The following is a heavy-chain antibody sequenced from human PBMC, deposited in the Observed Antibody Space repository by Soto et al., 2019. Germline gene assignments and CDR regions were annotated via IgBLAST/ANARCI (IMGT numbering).Heavy chain of an antibody. CDR2: IYYSGST. J-gene: IGHJ4*02. D-gene: IGHD3-10*01. CDR1: GGSISSYY. CDR3: ARGGLWFGDLSATDY. V-gene: IGHV4-59*01. Sequence: SETLSLSCTVSGGSISSYYWSWIRQPPGKGLEWIGYIYYSGSTNYNPSLKSRVTISVDTSKNQFSLKLSSVTAADTAVYYCARGGLWFGDLSATDYWGQGTLVTVSS.